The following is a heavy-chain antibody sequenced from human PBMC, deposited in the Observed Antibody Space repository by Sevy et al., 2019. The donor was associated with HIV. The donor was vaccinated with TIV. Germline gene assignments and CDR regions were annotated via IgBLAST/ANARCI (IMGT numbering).Heavy chain of an antibody. D-gene: IGHD3-22*01. CDR1: GYTLTELS. J-gene: IGHJ4*02. CDR2: FDPEDGKT. V-gene: IGHV1-24*01. CDR3: ASTRDYYDSSGYYFDY. Sequence: ASVKVSCKVSGYTLTELSIHWVRQAPGKGLEWLVTFDPEDGKTIYAQNFQGRVTMTEDTSTDTTYNELSSLRSEDTAVYYSASTRDYYDSSGYYFDYWGQGTLVTVSS.